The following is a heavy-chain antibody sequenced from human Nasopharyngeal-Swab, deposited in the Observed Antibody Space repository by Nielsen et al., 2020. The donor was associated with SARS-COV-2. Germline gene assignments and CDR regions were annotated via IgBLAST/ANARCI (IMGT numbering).Heavy chain of an antibody. CDR1: GYSFTSYW. CDR2: IAPSDSYT. D-gene: IGHD3-22*01. V-gene: IGHV5-10-1*01. J-gene: IGHJ4*02. Sequence: KVSCKGSGYSFTSYWISWVRQMPGKGLEWMGRIAPSDSYTNYSPSFQGHVTISADKSISTAYLQWSSLKASDTAMYYCARGAGIVTAYWGQGTLVTVSS. CDR3: ARGAGIVTAY.